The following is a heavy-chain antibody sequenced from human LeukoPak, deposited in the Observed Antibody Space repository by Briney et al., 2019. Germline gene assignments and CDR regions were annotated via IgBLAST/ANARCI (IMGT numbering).Heavy chain of an antibody. CDR2: ISGSGGST. D-gene: IGHD3-3*01. V-gene: IGHV3-23*01. CDR1: GFTFSGYA. J-gene: IGHJ4*02. Sequence: GGSLRLSCAASGFTFSGYAMSWVRQAPGKGLEWVSAISGSGGSTYYADSVKGRFTISRDNSKNTLYLQMNSLRAEDTAVYYCAKHDFWSGYYQYYFDYWGQGTLVTVSS. CDR3: AKHDFWSGYYQYYFDY.